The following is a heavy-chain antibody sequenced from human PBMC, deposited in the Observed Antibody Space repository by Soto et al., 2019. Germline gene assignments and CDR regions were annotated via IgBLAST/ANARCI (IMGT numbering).Heavy chain of an antibody. CDR2: IYYSGST. Sequence: LSLTCTVSGGSISSSSYYWGWIRQPPGKGLEWIGSIYYSGSTYYNPSLKSRVTISVDTSKNQFSLKLSSVTAADTAVYYCARQRLVWGYYGSGSYSRHAFDSWGQGRMVTVSS. CDR1: GGSISSSSYY. V-gene: IGHV4-39*01. J-gene: IGHJ3*02. CDR3: ARQRLVWGYYGSGSYSRHAFDS. D-gene: IGHD3-10*01.